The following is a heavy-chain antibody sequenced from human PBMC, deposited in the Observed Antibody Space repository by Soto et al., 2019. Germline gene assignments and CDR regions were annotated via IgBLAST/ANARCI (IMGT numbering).Heavy chain of an antibody. CDR3: ARVRTTNRRIDY. CDR1: GFSVSATS. CDR2: MHRGGTT. D-gene: IGHD1-1*01. J-gene: IGHJ4*02. Sequence: GGSLRLSCVVSGFSVSATSIFWVRQATGKGLEWVSLMHRGGTTDNADSVKGRFTISRDNAKNSLYLQMNSLRAEDTAVYYCARVRTTNRRIDYWGQGTLVTVSS. V-gene: IGHV3-53*01.